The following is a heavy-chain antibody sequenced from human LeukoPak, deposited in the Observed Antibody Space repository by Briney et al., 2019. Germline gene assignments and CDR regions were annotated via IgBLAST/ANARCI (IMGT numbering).Heavy chain of an antibody. CDR3: AKAPVTSCRGAFCYPFDY. CDR2: INTDSSSI. J-gene: IGHJ4*02. Sequence: PGGSLRLYCAASGFTFNIYEMNWVRHAPGKGLEGISHINTDSSSIHYADSMKGRFTISRDNAKNSQYLQMNSLRAEDAAVYYCAKAPVTSCRGAFCYPFDYWGQGTLVTVSS. CDR1: GFTFNIYE. D-gene: IGHD2-15*01. V-gene: IGHV3-48*03.